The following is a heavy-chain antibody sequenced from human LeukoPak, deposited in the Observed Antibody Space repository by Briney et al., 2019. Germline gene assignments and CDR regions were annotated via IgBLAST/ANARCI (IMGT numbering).Heavy chain of an antibody. V-gene: IGHV1-69*13. D-gene: IGHD3-10*01. J-gene: IGHJ4*02. CDR3: AREARLLWFGESTYYFDY. CDR2: IIPIFGTA. CDR1: GGTFSSYA. Sequence: GASVKVSCKASGGTFSSYAISWVRQAPGQGLEWMGGIIPIFGTANYAQKFQGRVTITADESTSTAYMELSSLRSEDTAVYYCAREARLLWFGESTYYFDYWGLGTLVTVSS.